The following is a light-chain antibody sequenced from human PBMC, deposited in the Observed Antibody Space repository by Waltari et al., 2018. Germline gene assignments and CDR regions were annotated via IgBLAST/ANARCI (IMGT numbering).Light chain of an antibody. CDR1: YLANNH. CDR3: QTWDRTTVV. J-gene: IGLJ2*01. Sequence: SYDLTQPASLSVSPGQTVSITCSGDYLANNHTCWSHQRPGQSPLLVIYQDNKRPPGIPERFSGSNSGNTATLTISGTETMDEGDYYCQTWDRTTVVFGGGTKLTVL. CDR2: QDN. V-gene: IGLV3-1*01.